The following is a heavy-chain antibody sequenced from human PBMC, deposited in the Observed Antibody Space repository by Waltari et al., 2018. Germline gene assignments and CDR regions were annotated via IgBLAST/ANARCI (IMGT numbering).Heavy chain of an antibody. CDR2: IFYTGNV. V-gene: IGHV4-39*07. Sequence: QLQLQESGPGLVKPSATLSLTCNVSNGSISTNTYYWAWIRQPPGKGLGWIGSIFYTGNVYYNPSLQSRVTMSVDTSRNQFSLKLRSVTAADTAVYYCAGRPLYTVVWHGFDYWGRGALVTVSS. J-gene: IGHJ4*02. CDR1: NGSISTNTYY. D-gene: IGHD2-2*02. CDR3: AGRPLYTVVWHGFDY.